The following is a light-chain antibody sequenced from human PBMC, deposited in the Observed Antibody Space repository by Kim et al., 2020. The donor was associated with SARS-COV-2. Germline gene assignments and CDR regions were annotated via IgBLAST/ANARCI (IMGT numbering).Light chain of an antibody. J-gene: IGLJ2*01. V-gene: IGLV4-69*01. Sequence: VKISGTASSGNVSYAIGWYQQQREEGTRDLMSLNSDGSHSRGEGIPDPFSGSSSGAERYLTISSLQSEDEADYYCQTWGTCKTVVFGGGTQLTVL. CDR3: QTWGTCKTVV. CDR2: LNSDGSH. CDR1: SGNVSYA.